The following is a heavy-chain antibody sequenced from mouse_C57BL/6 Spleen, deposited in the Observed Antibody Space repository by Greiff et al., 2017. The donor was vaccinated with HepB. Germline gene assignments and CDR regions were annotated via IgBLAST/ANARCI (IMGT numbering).Heavy chain of an antibody. D-gene: IGHD3-2*02. J-gene: IGHJ3*01. CDR2: ISYDGSN. Sequence: VQLKESGPGLVKPSQSLSLTCSVTGYSITSGYYWNWIRQFPGNKLEWMAYISYDGSNNYNPSLKNRISITRDTSKNQFFLKLNSVTTEDTATYYCARGGQLRLLPFAYWGQGTLVTVSA. V-gene: IGHV3-6*01. CDR1: GYSITSGYY. CDR3: ARGGQLRLLPFAY.